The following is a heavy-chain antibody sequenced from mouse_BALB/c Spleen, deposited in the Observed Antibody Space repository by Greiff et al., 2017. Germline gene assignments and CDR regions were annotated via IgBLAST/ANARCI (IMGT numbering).Heavy chain of an antibody. D-gene: IGHD1-1*01. CDR1: GYSFTSYW. V-gene: IGHV1-5*01. CDR2: IYPGNSDT. Sequence: VQLQQSGTVLARPGASVKMSCKASGYSFTSYWMHWVKQRPGQGLEWIGAIYPGNSDTSYNQKFKGKAKLTAVTSASTAYMELSSLTNEDSAVYYCTRGNYYGSSLYAMDYWGQGTSVTVSS. CDR3: TRGNYYGSSLYAMDY. J-gene: IGHJ4*01.